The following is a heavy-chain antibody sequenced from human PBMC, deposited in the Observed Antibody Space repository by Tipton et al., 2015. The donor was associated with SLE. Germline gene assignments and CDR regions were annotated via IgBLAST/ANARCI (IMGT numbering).Heavy chain of an antibody. CDR1: GFTFSSYS. D-gene: IGHD6-19*01. J-gene: IGHJ4*02. CDR2: ISSSSSTI. V-gene: IGHV3-48*01. Sequence: SLRLSCAASGFTFSSYSMNWVRQAPGKGLEWVSYISSSSSTIYYADSVKGRFTISRDNAKNSLYLQMNSLRAEDTAVYYCARDGGVEQWLAPYYFDYWGQGTLVTVSS. CDR3: ARDGGVEQWLAPYYFDY.